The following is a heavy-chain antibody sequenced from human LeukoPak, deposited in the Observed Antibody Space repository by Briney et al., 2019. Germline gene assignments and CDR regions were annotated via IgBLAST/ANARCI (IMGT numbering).Heavy chain of an antibody. CDR2: IYYTGST. CDR3: ARDYSMTHAFDI. V-gene: IGHV4-59*01. Sequence: PSETLSLTCTVSGGSMSDYYWSWVRQPPGKGLEWIGYIYYTGSTNYNPSLKSRVTISIDTSKNQFSLKLSSVTAADTALYYCARDYSMTHAFDIWGQGTLVTVSS. CDR1: GGSMSDYY. D-gene: IGHD1-26*01. J-gene: IGHJ3*02.